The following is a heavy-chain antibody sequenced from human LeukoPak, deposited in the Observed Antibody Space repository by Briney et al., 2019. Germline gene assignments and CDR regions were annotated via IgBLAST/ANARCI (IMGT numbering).Heavy chain of an antibody. CDR2: IYSSDSI. V-gene: IGHV4-4*07. J-gene: IGHJ4*02. CDR1: GGSISGYY. CDR3: ARGTEMTIIAGHYSFDQ. Sequence: SETLCLTCTVSGGSISGYYWTWMRQPAGRGLEWIGRIYSSDSIYSNPSLESRVTISLDASNNQFSLKLTSVTAADTAVYYCARGTEMTIIAGHYSFDQWGRGTLVSVSS. D-gene: IGHD5-24*01.